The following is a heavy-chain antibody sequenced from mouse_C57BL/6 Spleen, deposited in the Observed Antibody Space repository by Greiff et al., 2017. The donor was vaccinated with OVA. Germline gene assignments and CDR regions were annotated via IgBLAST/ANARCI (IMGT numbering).Heavy chain of an antibody. CDR1: GYSITSGYY. Sequence: ESGPGLVKPSQSLSLTCSVTGYSITSGYYWNWIRQFPGNKLEWMGYISYDGSNNYNPSPKNRISITRDTSKNQFFLKLNSVTTEDTATYYCARTRDDGYYVAWFAYWGQGTLVTVSA. V-gene: IGHV3-6*01. J-gene: IGHJ3*01. D-gene: IGHD2-3*01. CDR2: ISYDGSN. CDR3: ARTRDDGYYVAWFAY.